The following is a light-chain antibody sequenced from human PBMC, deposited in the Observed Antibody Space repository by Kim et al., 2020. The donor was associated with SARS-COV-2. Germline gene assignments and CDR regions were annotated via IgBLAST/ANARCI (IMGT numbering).Light chain of an antibody. Sequence: VAPGQTARITCGGNNIGAKRVHWYQQKPGQAPLLVIYYDTDRPSGIPERFSGSNSGDTATLTITRVEAGDEADYYCQAWDSGRDLLFGGGTQLTVL. V-gene: IGLV3-21*04. J-gene: IGLJ2*01. CDR3: QAWDSGRDLL. CDR2: YDT. CDR1: NIGAKR.